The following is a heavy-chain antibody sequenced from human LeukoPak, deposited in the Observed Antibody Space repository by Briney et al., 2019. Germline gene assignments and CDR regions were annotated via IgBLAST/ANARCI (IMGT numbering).Heavy chain of an antibody. V-gene: IGHV4-28*01. D-gene: IGHD6-19*01. CDR1: GYSISSNNW. Sequence: SDTLSLTCAVSGYSISSNNWWAWIRQPPGKGLEWIGYIYYSGNTYYNPYNPSLTSRVTMSVDTSKNQFSLKLDSVTEIDTAMYYCARNQAVAANRGAFDIWGQGTMVTVSS. CDR3: ARNQAVAANRGAFDI. CDR2: IYYSGNT. J-gene: IGHJ3*02.